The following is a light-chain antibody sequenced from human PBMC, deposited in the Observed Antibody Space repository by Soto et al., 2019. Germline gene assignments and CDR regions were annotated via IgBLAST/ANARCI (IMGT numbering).Light chain of an antibody. CDR2: DAS. V-gene: IGKV3-11*01. J-gene: IGKJ1*01. CDR3: QQRGNWPWT. CDR1: QSVSSN. Sequence: EMVMTQSPATLSVSPGERATLSCRASQSVSSNLAWYQQKPGQAPRLLIYDASNRATGIPARFSGSGSGTDFTLTISSLEPEDFAVYYCQQRGNWPWTFGQGTKVEIK.